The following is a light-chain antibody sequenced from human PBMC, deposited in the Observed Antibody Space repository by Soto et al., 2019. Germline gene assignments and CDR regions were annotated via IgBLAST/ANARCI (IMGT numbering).Light chain of an antibody. CDR2: AAS. J-gene: IGKJ1*01. Sequence: DIPMTQSPSSLSASVGDRVTITCRASQSISSYLNWYQQKPGKAPKLLIYAASSLQSGLPSRFSGSGSGTDFTLTISSLQPEDFATYYCQQSYSTPPTCGQGTKVEIK. CDR1: QSISSY. CDR3: QQSYSTPPT. V-gene: IGKV1-39*01.